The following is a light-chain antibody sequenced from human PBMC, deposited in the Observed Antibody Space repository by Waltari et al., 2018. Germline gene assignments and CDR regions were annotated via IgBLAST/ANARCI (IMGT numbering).Light chain of an antibody. J-gene: IGKJ2*01. CDR1: QDIINY. CDR2: DAS. CDR3: QQYENLPYT. Sequence: DIQMTQSPSSLSASVGDRVTITCQASQDIINYLNWYQQTPGKAPKLLIYDASILATVVPSRFSGGGSGTDFSFTISSLHPEDVGTYYCQQYENLPYTFGQGTKLEIK. V-gene: IGKV1-33*01.